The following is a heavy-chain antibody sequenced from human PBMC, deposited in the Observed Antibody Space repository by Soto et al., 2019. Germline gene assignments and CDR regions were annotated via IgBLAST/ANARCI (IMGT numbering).Heavy chain of an antibody. CDR2: ISYDGSNK. CDR3: ARDEVYCISTSCQIYYYYGMDV. D-gene: IGHD2-2*01. Sequence: GGSLRLSCAASGFTFSSYAMHWVRQAPGKGLEWVAVISYDGSNKYYADSVKDRFTISRDNSKNTLYLQMNSLRAEDTAVYYCARDEVYCISTSCQIYYYYGMDVWGQGTTVTVSS. CDR1: GFTFSSYA. J-gene: IGHJ6*02. V-gene: IGHV3-30-3*01.